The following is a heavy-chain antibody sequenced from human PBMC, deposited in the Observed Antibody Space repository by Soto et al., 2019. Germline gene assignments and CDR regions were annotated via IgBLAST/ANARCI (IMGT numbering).Heavy chain of an antibody. Sequence: GASVKVSCKASGGTFSSYAISWVRQAPGQGLEWRGGIIPIFGNASYAQKFQGRVTITRDTSTSTVYMELSSLRSEDTAVYYCAVDVDTAMVPWGQGTLVTVSS. V-gene: IGHV1-69*05. CDR3: AVDVDTAMVP. D-gene: IGHD5-18*01. CDR2: IIPIFGNA. J-gene: IGHJ4*02. CDR1: GGTFSSYA.